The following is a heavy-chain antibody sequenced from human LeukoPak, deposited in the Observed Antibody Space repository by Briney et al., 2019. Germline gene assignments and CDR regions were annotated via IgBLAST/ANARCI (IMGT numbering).Heavy chain of an antibody. CDR1: GGSISSGDYS. CDR2: MYNSVRT. J-gene: IGHJ3*02. D-gene: IGHD5-24*01. CDR3: ARGQEGYNSKRAFDT. V-gene: IGHV4-30-4*01. Sequence: SETLSFTCTVSGGSISSGDYSWCSICQPPGKGLWWIGYMYNSVRTYYNPSLNSRVTISVDTSKNQFSLKLSSVAAADTAVYYCARGQEGYNSKRAFDTWGEGTMVTVSS.